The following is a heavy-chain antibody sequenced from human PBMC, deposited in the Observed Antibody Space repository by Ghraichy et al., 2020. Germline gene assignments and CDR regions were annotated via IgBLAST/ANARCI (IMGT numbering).Heavy chain of an antibody. J-gene: IGHJ4*02. Sequence: GGSLRLSCAASGFTFSDHYMNWVRQAPGKGLEWVGRSRNKARGYTTEYAASVRGRFTVSRDYSKNSLYLQMNSLKTEDTAVYYCARADSGAYPPIDYWGQGTLVTVSS. CDR2: SRNKARGYTT. D-gene: IGHD3-16*01. V-gene: IGHV3-72*01. CDR3: ARADSGAYPPIDY. CDR1: GFTFSDHY.